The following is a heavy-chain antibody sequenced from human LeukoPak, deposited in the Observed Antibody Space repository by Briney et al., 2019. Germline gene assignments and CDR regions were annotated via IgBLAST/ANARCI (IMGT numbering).Heavy chain of an antibody. CDR2: ISASGGST. Sequence: PGGSLRLSCAASGFTFNTYAMGWVRQAPGKGLEWVSVISASGGSTYYADSVKGRLTISRDNSKNTLYLQMNSLRAEDTAVYYCARVKNFDYFDYWGQGTLVTVSS. V-gene: IGHV3-23*01. CDR3: ARVKNFDYFDY. J-gene: IGHJ4*02. CDR1: GFTFNTYA.